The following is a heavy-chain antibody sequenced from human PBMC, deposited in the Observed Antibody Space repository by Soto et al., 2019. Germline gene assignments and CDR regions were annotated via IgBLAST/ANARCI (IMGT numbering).Heavy chain of an antibody. Sequence: SETLSLTCAVSGRSISSSNWWSWVRQPPGKGLEWIGEIYPSGSTNYNPSLKSRVTISVDTSKNQFSLKLSSVTAADTAVYYCARYSGENWFDPWGQGTLVTVSS. CDR3: ARYSGENWFDP. V-gene: IGHV4-4*02. CDR2: IYPSGST. D-gene: IGHD6-19*01. J-gene: IGHJ5*02. CDR1: GRSISSSNW.